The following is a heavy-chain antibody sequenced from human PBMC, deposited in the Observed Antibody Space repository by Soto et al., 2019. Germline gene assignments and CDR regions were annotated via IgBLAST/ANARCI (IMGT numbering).Heavy chain of an antibody. CDR3: ARLRLDRYYYMDV. J-gene: IGHJ6*03. V-gene: IGHV1-18*01. CDR1: GYTFTSFG. Sequence: QVQLVQSGAEVKKPGASVKVSCKASGYTFTSFGISWVRQAPGQGLEWMGWSSAYSGDTNYAQSLQGRVTMTTDTSTSTAYMELRSLRSDDTAVYYCARLRLDRYYYMDVWGKGTTVTVSS. CDR2: SSAYSGDT. D-gene: IGHD3-3*01.